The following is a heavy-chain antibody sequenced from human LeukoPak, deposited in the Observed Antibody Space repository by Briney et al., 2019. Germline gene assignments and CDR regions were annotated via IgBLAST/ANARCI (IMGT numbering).Heavy chain of an antibody. Sequence: PSETLSLTCAVYGGSLSGYYWSWLRRPPGKGLEWIGEINHSGSTNYNPPLKSRVTISVDTSKNQFSLKLSSVTAADTAVYYCARGGYLGHYDFWSGYYRGPFDYWGQGTLVTVSS. CDR2: INHSGST. V-gene: IGHV4-34*01. CDR1: GGSLSGYY. CDR3: ARGGYLGHYDFWSGYYRGPFDY. J-gene: IGHJ4*02. D-gene: IGHD3-3*01.